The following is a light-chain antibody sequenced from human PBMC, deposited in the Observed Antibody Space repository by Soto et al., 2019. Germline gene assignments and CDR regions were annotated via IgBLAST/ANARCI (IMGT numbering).Light chain of an antibody. CDR2: GAS. CDR1: QSVSSSY. V-gene: IGKV3-20*01. J-gene: IGKJ1*01. CDR3: QQYDSSAT. Sequence: EMVLTQSPCTLSLSPGERATLSCRASQSVSSSYLAWYQQKPGQAPRLLIYGASSRATSIPDRFSGSGSGTDFTLTISRLEREDFAVYYCQQYDSSATFGQGTKVEIK.